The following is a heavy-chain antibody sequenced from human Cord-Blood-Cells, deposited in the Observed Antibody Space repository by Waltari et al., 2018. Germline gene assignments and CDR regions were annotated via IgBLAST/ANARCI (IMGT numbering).Heavy chain of an antibody. J-gene: IGHJ5*02. CDR1: GGSFSGYY. D-gene: IGHD3-3*01. V-gene: IGHV4-34*01. CDR2: INHSGST. Sequence: QVQLQQWGAGLLKPSETLSLTCAVYGGSFSGYYWSWIRQPPGKGLEWIGEINHSGSTNYNPSLKSRVTISVDTSKNQFSLKLSSVTAADTAVYYCASEVTIFGVVIYNWFDPWGQGTLVTVSS. CDR3: ASEVTIFGVVIYNWFDP.